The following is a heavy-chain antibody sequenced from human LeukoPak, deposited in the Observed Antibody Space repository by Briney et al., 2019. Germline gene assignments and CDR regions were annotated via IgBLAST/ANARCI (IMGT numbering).Heavy chain of an antibody. J-gene: IGHJ4*02. CDR2: ISYSGST. CDR3: VRGVPENDHWRYYVDF. CDR1: GDSINSINQY. D-gene: IGHD1-1*01. V-gene: IGHV4-61*05. Sequence: SETLSLTCTVSGDSINSINQYCWSWLRQSPGKGLEGIGYISYSGSTNYNPSLKSRAPISVDRSKHHFSRTLTSVTAAAPAAFYCVRGVPENDHWRYYVDFWVQGTLVTVSS.